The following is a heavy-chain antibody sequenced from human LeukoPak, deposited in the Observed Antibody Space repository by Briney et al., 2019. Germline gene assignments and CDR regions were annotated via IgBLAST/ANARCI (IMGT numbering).Heavy chain of an antibody. D-gene: IGHD1-14*01. CDR3: ARDRDHLGSFFDY. CDR2: IIPIFGTA. V-gene: IGHV1-69*13. CDR1: GGTFSSYA. Sequence: ASVKVSCKASGGTFSSYAISWVRQAPGQGLEWMGGIIPIFGTANYAQKFQGRVTITSDESTSPAYMELSSLRSEDTAVYYCARDRDHLGSFFDYWGQGTLVTVSS. J-gene: IGHJ4*02.